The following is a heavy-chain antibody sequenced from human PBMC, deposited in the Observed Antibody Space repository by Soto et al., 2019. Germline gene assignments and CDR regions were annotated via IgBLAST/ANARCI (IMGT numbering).Heavy chain of an antibody. V-gene: IGHV3-73*02. Sequence: EVQLVESGGGLVQPGGSLKLSCAASGYTFSDSAMHWVRQASGKGLEWVGRIRSKANSYATVYAASVKGRFTSSRDDSKNTAYLQMNSLKTEDTAVYYCARLWSEREPNFDSWGQGTLVSVSS. D-gene: IGHD1-26*01. J-gene: IGHJ4*02. CDR1: GYTFSDSA. CDR3: ARLWSEREPNFDS. CDR2: IRSKANSYAT.